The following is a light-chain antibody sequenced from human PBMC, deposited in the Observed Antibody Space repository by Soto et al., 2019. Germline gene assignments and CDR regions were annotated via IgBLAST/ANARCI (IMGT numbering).Light chain of an antibody. V-gene: IGLV1-44*01. CDR1: SSNIGSNT. J-gene: IGLJ2*01. CDR3: AAWDDSLNGLV. CDR2: SSN. Sequence: QSVLTQQPSASGTPGQRVTISCSGSSSNIGSNTVNWYQQLPEMAPKLLIFSSNQRPSGVPDRFSGSKSGTSASLAISGLQSEDESDYYCAAWDDSLNGLVFGGGTKLTVL.